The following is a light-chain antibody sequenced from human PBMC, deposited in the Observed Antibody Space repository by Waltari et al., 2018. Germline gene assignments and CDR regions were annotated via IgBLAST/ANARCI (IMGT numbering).Light chain of an antibody. J-gene: IGKJ1*01. CDR2: DAS. CDR3: QQYNSYSPWT. V-gene: IGKV1-5*01. CDR1: QSISSW. Sequence: DIQMTQSPSTLSASVGDRVTITCRASQSISSWLAWYQQKPGKAPKPLIYDASSLESGVPYRFRGRGSGTEFTLTISSLQPDDFATYYCQQYNSYSPWTFGQGTKVEIK.